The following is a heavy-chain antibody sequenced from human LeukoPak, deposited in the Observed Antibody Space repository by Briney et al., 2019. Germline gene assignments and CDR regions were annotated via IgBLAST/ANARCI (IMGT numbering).Heavy chain of an antibody. Sequence: SETLSLTCTVSGGSISSSSYYWGWIRQPPGKGLEWIGSIYYSGSTYYNPSLKSRVTISVDTSKNQLSLKLSSVTAADTPLYFCARRYIVVVPAAIGYGMDVWGQGSTVTVSS. V-gene: IGHV4-39*01. J-gene: IGHJ6*02. CDR1: GGSISSSSYY. CDR3: ARRYIVVVPAAIGYGMDV. D-gene: IGHD2-2*01. CDR2: IYYSGST.